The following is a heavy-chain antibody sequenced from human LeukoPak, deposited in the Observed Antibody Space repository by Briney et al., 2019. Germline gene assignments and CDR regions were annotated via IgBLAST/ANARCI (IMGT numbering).Heavy chain of an antibody. CDR2: ISSSGSTI. J-gene: IGHJ4*02. V-gene: IGHV3-11*01. D-gene: IGHD3-10*01. CDR3: ARDESWEYYYGSGSYLTYYFDY. Sequence: GGSLRLSCAASGFTFSDYYMSWIRQAPGEGLEWVSYISSSGSTIYYADSVKGRFTISRDNAKNSLYLQMNSLRAEDTAVYYCARDESWEYYYGSGSYLTYYFDYWGQGTLVTVSS. CDR1: GFTFSDYY.